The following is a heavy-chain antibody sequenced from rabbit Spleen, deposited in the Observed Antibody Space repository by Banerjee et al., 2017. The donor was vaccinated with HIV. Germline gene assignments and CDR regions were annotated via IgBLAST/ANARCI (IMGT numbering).Heavy chain of an antibody. CDR2: IDVAGSGNS. Sequence: QEQLVESGGGLVQPGGSLTLSCKASGFSFSYKFVMCWVRQAPGKGLEWIGCIDVAGSGNSCYSNWAKGRFTISKTSSTTVALQVTSLTAADTATYFCGTVENSYDYFDLWGPGTLVTVS. CDR3: GTVENSYDYFDL. CDR1: GFSFSYKFV. D-gene: IGHD6-1*01. V-gene: IGHV1S45*01. J-gene: IGHJ4*01.